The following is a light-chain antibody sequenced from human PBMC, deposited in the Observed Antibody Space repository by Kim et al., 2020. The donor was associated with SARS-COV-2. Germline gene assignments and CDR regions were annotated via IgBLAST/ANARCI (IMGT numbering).Light chain of an antibody. CDR2: AAS. Sequence: AIRITQSPSSLSASTGDRVTVTCRASQDIRNYLAWYQQKPGKAPKLLIYAASTLQSGVPSRFSGCGSGTDFTLSISRLQSEDFATYYCQQYYSNPFTFGPGTKVDIK. V-gene: IGKV1-8*01. CDR3: QQYYSNPFT. CDR1: QDIRNY. J-gene: IGKJ3*01.